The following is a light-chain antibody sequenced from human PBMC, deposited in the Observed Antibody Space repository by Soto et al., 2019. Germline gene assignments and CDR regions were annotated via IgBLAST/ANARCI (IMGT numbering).Light chain of an antibody. CDR1: SFNIGAGYE. CDR3: QSYDSSLSGYV. CDR2: ENN. J-gene: IGLJ1*01. Sequence: QSVLTQPPSVSEAPGQRVTISCTGSSFNIGAGYEAHWYQQVPGTAPKLLIYENNNRPSGVPDRFSGSKSGTSASLAITGLQAEDEAEYYCQSYDSSLSGYVFGTRTKVTVL. V-gene: IGLV1-40*01.